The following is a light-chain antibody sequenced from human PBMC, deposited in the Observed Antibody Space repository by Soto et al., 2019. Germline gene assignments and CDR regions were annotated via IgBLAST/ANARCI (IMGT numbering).Light chain of an antibody. Sequence: DIQMTQSPSTLSASVGDRVTITCRASQSISSWLAWYQQKPGKAPKLLIYDASSLESGVPSRFSGSGSGTEFTLTLSSLQPDDFATYYCQQYNSYLHTFGQGTKLEIK. V-gene: IGKV1-5*01. CDR2: DAS. CDR1: QSISSW. CDR3: QQYNSYLHT. J-gene: IGKJ2*01.